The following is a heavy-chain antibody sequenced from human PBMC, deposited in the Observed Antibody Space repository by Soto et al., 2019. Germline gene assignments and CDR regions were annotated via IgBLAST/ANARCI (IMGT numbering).Heavy chain of an antibody. CDR2: ISAYNGNT. CDR1: GYTFTSYG. J-gene: IGHJ4*02. V-gene: IGHV1-18*01. Sequence: ASVKVSCKASGYTFTSYGISWVRQAPGQGXEWMGWISAYNGNTNYAQKLQGRVTMTTDTSTSTAYMELRSLRSDDTAVYYCARDKAWDYDILTGSYSLTPDYWGQGTLVTVSS. CDR3: ARDKAWDYDILTGSYSLTPDY. D-gene: IGHD3-9*01.